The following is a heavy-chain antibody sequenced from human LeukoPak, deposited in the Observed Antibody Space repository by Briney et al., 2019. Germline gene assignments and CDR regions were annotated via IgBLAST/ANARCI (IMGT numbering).Heavy chain of an antibody. CDR2: IYYSGST. D-gene: IGHD4-17*01. Sequence: SETLSLTCTVSGVSISSYYWSWIRQPPGKGLEWIGYIYYSGSTNYNPSLKSRVTISVDTSKNQFSLKLSSVTAADTAVYYCARDGGDYDTGNWFDPWGQGTLVTVSS. J-gene: IGHJ5*02. V-gene: IGHV4-59*01. CDR1: GVSISSYY. CDR3: ARDGGDYDTGNWFDP.